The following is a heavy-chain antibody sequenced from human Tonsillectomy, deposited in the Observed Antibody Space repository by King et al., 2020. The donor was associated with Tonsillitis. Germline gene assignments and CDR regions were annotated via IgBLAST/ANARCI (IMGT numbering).Heavy chain of an antibody. D-gene: IGHD6-6*01. CDR2: ISYDGSDK. Sequence: VQLVQSGGGVVQPGRSLRLSCVASGFTFSSYGMHWVRQAPGKGLEWVVVISYDGSDKYYADSVKGRFIISRDNSKNTLYPQMNSLRAEDTAVYHCAKEAALYNYGMDVWGQGTTVTVSS. V-gene: IGHV3-30*18. J-gene: IGHJ6*02. CDR3: AKEAALYNYGMDV. CDR1: GFTFSSYG.